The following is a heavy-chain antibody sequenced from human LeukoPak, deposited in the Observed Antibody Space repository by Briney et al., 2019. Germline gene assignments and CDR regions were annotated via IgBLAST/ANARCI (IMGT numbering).Heavy chain of an antibody. CDR1: GFTFSTYW. V-gene: IGHV3-74*01. Sequence: GGSLRLSCAASGFTFSTYWMHWVRQAPGKGLVWVSRISSDGRNTIYADSVKGRFTISRDSANNTLFLQMNSLRGDDTAVYYCAREWALPGAYYMDVWGKGSTVTVSS. CDR3: AREWALPGAYYMDV. D-gene: IGHD7-27*01. J-gene: IGHJ6*03. CDR2: ISSDGRNT.